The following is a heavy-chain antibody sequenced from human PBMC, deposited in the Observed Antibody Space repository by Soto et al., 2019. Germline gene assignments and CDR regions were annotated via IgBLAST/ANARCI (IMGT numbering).Heavy chain of an antibody. J-gene: IGHJ4*02. Sequence: QVQLVESGGGLVKPGGSLRLSCAASGFTFSAYYMSWIRQAPGKGLEWVSYISSRSSTIFYADSVKGRFTISRDNVKNSLYLQMNSLRAEDTAVYYCASGTNGAFFVYWGQGILVTVFS. CDR2: ISSRSSTI. V-gene: IGHV3-11*01. D-gene: IGHD2-8*01. CDR1: GFTFSAYY. CDR3: ASGTNGAFFVY.